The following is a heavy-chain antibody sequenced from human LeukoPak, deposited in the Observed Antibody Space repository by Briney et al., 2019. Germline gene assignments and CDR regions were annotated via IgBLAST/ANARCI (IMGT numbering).Heavy chain of an antibody. CDR1: GFTFSGYT. CDR2: ISSSSSYI. D-gene: IGHD3-10*01. Sequence: AGSLKLSCAASGFTFSGYTMNWVRQAPGTGLEWVSSISSSSSYIYFADSVKGRFTISRDNAKNSLYMQMNSLRAEDTAVYYCARDLYGSGSRPFDCWGQGTLV. J-gene: IGHJ4*02. V-gene: IGHV3-21*01. CDR3: ARDLYGSGSRPFDC.